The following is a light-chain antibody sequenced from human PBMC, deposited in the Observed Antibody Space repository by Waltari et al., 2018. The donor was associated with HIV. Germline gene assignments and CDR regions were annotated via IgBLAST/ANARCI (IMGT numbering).Light chain of an antibody. CDR2: WAS. J-gene: IGKJ2*01. CDR3: HQYYSSPHT. CDR1: QTTLYSANNKSY. Sequence: DIVMTQSSDPLTVSLGERTTTNCESSQTTLYSANNKSYVDWYQEKPGQTPKLLIYWASARESGVPARFSGSGSGTHFTLSISSLQAEDVGIYYCHQYYSSPHTFGQGTNLEI. V-gene: IGKV4-1*01.